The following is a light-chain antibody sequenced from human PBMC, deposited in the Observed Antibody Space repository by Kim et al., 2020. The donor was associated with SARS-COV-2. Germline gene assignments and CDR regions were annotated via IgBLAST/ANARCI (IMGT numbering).Light chain of an antibody. CDR3: SSYTSSSTYV. V-gene: IGLV2-14*04. CDR2: DVG. Sequence: GQSLTIACTGTSRDVGGYNYVSWYQQHPGKAPKLMIYDVGKRPSGVSNRFSGSKSGNTASLTISGLQAEDEADYYCSSYTSSSTYVFGTGTKVTVL. CDR1: SRDVGGYNY. J-gene: IGLJ1*01.